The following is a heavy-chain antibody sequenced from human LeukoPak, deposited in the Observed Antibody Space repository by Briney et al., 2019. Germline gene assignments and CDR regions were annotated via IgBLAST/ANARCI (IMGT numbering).Heavy chain of an antibody. Sequence: SETLSLTCTVSGDSINSYYWSWIRQPPGKGLEWIGYIFYSGSTNYSPSLKSRVTISVDTSKNQFSLKLSSVTAADTAVYYCARDSGAAAGFDYWGQGTLVTVSS. D-gene: IGHD6-13*01. CDR3: ARDSGAAAGFDY. V-gene: IGHV4-59*01. J-gene: IGHJ4*02. CDR1: GDSINSYY. CDR2: IFYSGST.